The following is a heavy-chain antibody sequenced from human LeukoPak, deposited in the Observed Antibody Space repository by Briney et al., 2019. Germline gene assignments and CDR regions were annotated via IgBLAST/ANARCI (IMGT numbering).Heavy chain of an antibody. Sequence: PGGSLRLSCAASGFNFYNFWMTWVRQAPGKGLEWVANIKQDGSETYYGDSVKGRFIISRDNGKNSLSLQINSLRADDTAVYYCARDSGSRSSGIFDSWGQGALVTVSS. V-gene: IGHV3-7*01. CDR3: ARDSGSRSSGIFDS. CDR1: GFNFYNFW. J-gene: IGHJ4*02. CDR2: IKQDGSET. D-gene: IGHD2-15*01.